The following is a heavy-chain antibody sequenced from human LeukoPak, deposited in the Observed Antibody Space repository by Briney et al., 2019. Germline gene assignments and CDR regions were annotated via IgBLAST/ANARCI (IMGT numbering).Heavy chain of an antibody. V-gene: IGHV4-4*09. CDR3: ARLHSSSWYRFDP. J-gene: IGHJ5*02. CDR2: IYISGGT. D-gene: IGHD6-13*01. Sequence: SETLSLTCTVSGRSISSYYGSWVRQPPGEGLECLVYIYISGGTNYNPSLKSRVTISVDTSKNQFSLKLSSVTAADTAVYYCARLHSSSWYRFDPWGQGTLVTVSS. CDR1: GRSISSYY.